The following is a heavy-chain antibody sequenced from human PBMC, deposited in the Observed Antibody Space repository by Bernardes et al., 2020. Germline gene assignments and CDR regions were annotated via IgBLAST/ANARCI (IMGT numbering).Heavy chain of an antibody. CDR2: IYYSGST. Sequence: SETLSLTCTVSGGSISSYYWSWIRQPPGKGLEWIGYIYYSGSTNYNPSLKSRVTISVDTSKNQFSLKLSSVTAADTAVYYCARSSGSYYLYMDVWGKGTTVTVSS. J-gene: IGHJ6*03. D-gene: IGHD1-26*01. CDR1: GGSISSYY. CDR3: ARSSGSYYLYMDV. V-gene: IGHV4-59*01.